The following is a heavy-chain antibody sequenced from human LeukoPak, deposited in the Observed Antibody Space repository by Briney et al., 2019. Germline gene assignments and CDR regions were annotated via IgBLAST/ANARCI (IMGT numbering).Heavy chain of an antibody. CDR3: ARAAELRSWYFDL. J-gene: IGHJ2*01. CDR1: GFTFSSYS. CDR2: ISSSSSYI. V-gene: IGHV3-21*01. Sequence: GGSLRLSCAASGFTFSSYSMNWVRQAPGKGLEWVSSISSSSSYIYYADSVKGRFTISRDNAKNSLYLQMNSLRAEDTAVYYCARAAELRSWYFDLWGRGTLVTVSS. D-gene: IGHD1-26*01.